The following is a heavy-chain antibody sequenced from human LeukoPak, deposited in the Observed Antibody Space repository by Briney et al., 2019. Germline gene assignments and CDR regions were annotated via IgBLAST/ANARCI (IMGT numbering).Heavy chain of an antibody. J-gene: IGHJ3*02. CDR3: ARGPYYYDSSGYIGGAFDI. V-gene: IGHV3-48*01. D-gene: IGHD3-22*01. CDR2: ISSSSSTI. Sequence: PGGSLRLSCAASGFTFSSYSMNWVRQAPGKGLEWASYISSSSSTIYYADSVKGRFTISRDNAKNSLYLQMNSLRAEDTAVYYCARGPYYYDSSGYIGGAFDIWGQGTMVTVSS. CDR1: GFTFSSYS.